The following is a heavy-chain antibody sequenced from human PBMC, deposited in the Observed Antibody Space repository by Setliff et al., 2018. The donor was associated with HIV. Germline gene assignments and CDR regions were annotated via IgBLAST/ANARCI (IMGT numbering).Heavy chain of an antibody. Sequence: GGSLRLSCAAPGFTFPASWMTWVRQAPGKGLEWVSNTKYDGSESYYVDSVKGRFIASTDNAKNSLFLEMNSLKAEDTAVYYCARDATRGGDFDFWGQGTLVTVSS. D-gene: IGHD1-26*01. CDR1: GFTFPASW. V-gene: IGHV3-7*03. J-gene: IGHJ4*02. CDR2: TKYDGSES. CDR3: ARDATRGGDFDF.